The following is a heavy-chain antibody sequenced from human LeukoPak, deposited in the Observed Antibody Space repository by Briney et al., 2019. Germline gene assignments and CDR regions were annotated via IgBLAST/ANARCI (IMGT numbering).Heavy chain of an antibody. V-gene: IGHV4-34*01. Sequence: SETLSLTCAVYGGSFSGYYWSWIRKPPGKGLEWIGEINHSGSTNYNPSLKSRVTISVDTSKNQFSLKLSSVTAADTAVYYCAREYRSSWYLNWFDPWGQGTLVTVSS. D-gene: IGHD6-13*01. CDR2: INHSGST. J-gene: IGHJ5*02. CDR1: GGSFSGYY. CDR3: AREYRSSWYLNWFDP.